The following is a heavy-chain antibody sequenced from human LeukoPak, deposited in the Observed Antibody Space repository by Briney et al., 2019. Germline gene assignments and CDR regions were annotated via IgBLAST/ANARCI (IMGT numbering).Heavy chain of an antibody. D-gene: IGHD6-13*01. J-gene: IGHJ5*02. CDR2: IRYSGSA. Sequence: KPSETLSLTCTVSGDSISTYYWSWIRQPPGKGLEWIGYIRYSGSANYNPSLRSRVTISIDTSKNQFSLKLSPVTAADTAVYHCARGYSSSWNPWGQGTLVTVSS. V-gene: IGHV4-59*08. CDR1: GDSISTYY. CDR3: ARGYSSSWNP.